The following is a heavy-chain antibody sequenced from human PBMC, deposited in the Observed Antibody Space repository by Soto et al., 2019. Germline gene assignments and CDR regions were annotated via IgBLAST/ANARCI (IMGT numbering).Heavy chain of an antibody. CDR1: GFTFSSYA. D-gene: IGHD3-3*01. Sequence: GGSLRLSCAASGFTFSSYAMHWVRQAPGKGLEWVAVISYDGSNKYYADSVKGRFTISRDNSKNTLYLQMNSLRAEDTAVYYCARGIVDFWSGYYLIRAYYYYGMDVWGQGTTVTVSS. J-gene: IGHJ6*02. CDR2: ISYDGSNK. V-gene: IGHV3-30-3*01. CDR3: ARGIVDFWSGYYLIRAYYYYGMDV.